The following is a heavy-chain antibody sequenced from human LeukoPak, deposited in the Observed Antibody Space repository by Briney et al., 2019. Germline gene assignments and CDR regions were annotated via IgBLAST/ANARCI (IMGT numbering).Heavy chain of an antibody. D-gene: IGHD6-19*01. J-gene: IGHJ4*02. CDR2: ISYDGSNK. CDR3: ARDQWLVPRPFDY. Sequence: GGSLRLSCAASGFTFSSYGMHWVRQAPGKGLEWVAVISYDGSNKYYADSVKGRFTISRDNSKNTLYLQMNSLRAEDTAVYYCARDQWLVPRPFDYWGQGTLVTVSS. V-gene: IGHV3-30*03. CDR1: GFTFSSYG.